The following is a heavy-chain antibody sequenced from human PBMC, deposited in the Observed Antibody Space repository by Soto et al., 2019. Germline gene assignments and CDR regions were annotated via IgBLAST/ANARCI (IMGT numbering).Heavy chain of an antibody. CDR3: ARVAPGGAVAGKFDY. CDR1: GYTFTGYY. Sequence: QVQLVQSGAEVKKHGASVKVSCKASGYTFTGYYMHCVRQAPGQGLEWMGWINPNSGGTNYAQKFQGRVTMTRDTSLSTAYMELSRLRSDDTAVYYGARVAPGGAVAGKFDYWGLGTLVTVAS. V-gene: IGHV1-2*02. CDR2: INPNSGGT. D-gene: IGHD6-19*01. J-gene: IGHJ4*02.